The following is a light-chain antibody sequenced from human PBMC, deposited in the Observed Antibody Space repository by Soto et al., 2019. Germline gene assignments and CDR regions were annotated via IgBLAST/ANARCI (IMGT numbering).Light chain of an antibody. CDR1: SSDVGAYDY. J-gene: IGLJ1*01. Sequence: QSALTQPASVSGSPGQSITISCTGTSSDVGAYDYVSWYQQHPGKAPKYLIYEVSNRPSGISDRFSGSKSGTTASLTISALQAEDEADSYCSSYTTTDPYVFGTGTKVTVL. CDR3: SSYTTTDPYV. V-gene: IGLV2-14*01. CDR2: EVS.